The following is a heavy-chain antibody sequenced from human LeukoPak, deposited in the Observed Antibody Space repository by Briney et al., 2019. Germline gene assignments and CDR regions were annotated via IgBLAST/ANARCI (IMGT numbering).Heavy chain of an antibody. CDR3: ARQQIQLWLRYYYYMDV. CDR2: IYTSGST. Sequence: PSQTLSLTCTVSGGSISSGSYYWSWIRQPAGKGLEWIGRIYTSGSTNYNPSLKSRVTISVDTSKNQFSLKLSSVTAADTAVYYCARQQIQLWLRYYYYMDVWGKGTTVTISS. D-gene: IGHD5-18*01. V-gene: IGHV4-61*02. J-gene: IGHJ6*03. CDR1: GGSISSGSYY.